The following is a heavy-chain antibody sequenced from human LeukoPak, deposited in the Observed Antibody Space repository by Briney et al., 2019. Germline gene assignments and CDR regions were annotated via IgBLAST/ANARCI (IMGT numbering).Heavy chain of an antibody. CDR3: AKDLQDYYYYGMDV. Sequence: GGSLRLSCAASGFTFSRYGMRWVRQAPGKGLEWVAVFLYDGSNKYYADSVKGRFTISRDNSKNTLYLQMNSLRAEDTAVYYCAKDLQDYYYYGMDVWGQGTTVTVSS. CDR1: GFTFSRYG. CDR2: FLYDGSNK. J-gene: IGHJ6*02. V-gene: IGHV3-30*18.